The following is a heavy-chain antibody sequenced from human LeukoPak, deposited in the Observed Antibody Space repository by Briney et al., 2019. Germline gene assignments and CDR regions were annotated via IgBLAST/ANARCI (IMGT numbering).Heavy chain of an antibody. Sequence: GGSLRLSCTGSGFTFGNYAVTWVRQAPGKGLEWVGSIRRKAYGGAVHYAASVKGRFHISRDDSQSIAYLHMNSLKTEDTALCFCTRDGSRGKDTFDYWGQGTLVTVSS. CDR2: IRRKAYGGAV. V-gene: IGHV3-49*04. J-gene: IGHJ4*02. CDR3: TRDGSRGKDTFDY. D-gene: IGHD4-23*01. CDR1: GFTFGNYA.